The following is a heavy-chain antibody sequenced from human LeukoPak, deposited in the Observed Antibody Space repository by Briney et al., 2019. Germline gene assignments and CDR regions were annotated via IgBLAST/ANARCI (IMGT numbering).Heavy chain of an antibody. CDR2: ISAYNGNT. Sequence: ASVKVSCKASGYTFTSYGISWVRQAPGQGLEWMGWISAYNGNTNYAQKLQGRVTMTTDTSTSTAYMELRSLRSDDTAVYYCARVFHDSSGYYPYYFDYWGQGTLVTVSS. V-gene: IGHV1-18*01. CDR1: GYTFTSYG. CDR3: ARVFHDSSGYYPYYFDY. J-gene: IGHJ4*02. D-gene: IGHD3-22*01.